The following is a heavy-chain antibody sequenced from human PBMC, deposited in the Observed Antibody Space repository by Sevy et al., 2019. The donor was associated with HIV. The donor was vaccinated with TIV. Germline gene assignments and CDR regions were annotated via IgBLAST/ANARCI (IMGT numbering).Heavy chain of an antibody. D-gene: IGHD6-19*01. J-gene: IGHJ3*02. Sequence: SETLSLTCTVSGGSISTYYWNWIRQPPGKGLEWIGYVAYSGSTNSNPSLKSRVTISIDTAKNQFYLQLNSVTAAETAVYSCAGIAVAGSDFAFDIWGQGTMVTVSS. CDR3: AGIAVAGSDFAFDI. V-gene: IGHV4-59*13. CDR1: GGSISTYY. CDR2: VAYSGST.